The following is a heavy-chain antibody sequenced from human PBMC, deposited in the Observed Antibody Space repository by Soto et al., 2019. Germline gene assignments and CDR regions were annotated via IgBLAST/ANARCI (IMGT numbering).Heavy chain of an antibody. CDR1: GDTFRNYA. V-gene: IGHV1-69*01. D-gene: IGHD2-2*01. Sequence: QVHLVQSGAEMKKPGSSVSVSCTASGDTFRNYAISWVRQAPGQGLEWMGGIIPILGRADYAQKFQGRVTITADESTNTAYMELSSMTSEDTAVYYWARVRQYCNSNTCPNWFDPWGQGTLVTVSS. CDR2: IIPILGRA. CDR3: ARVRQYCNSNTCPNWFDP. J-gene: IGHJ5*02.